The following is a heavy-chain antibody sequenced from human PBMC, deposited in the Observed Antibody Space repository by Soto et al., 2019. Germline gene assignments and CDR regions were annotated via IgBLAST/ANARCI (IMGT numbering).Heavy chain of an antibody. CDR3: AKRGRHSSGYYGSPPDY. CDR1: GFTFSSYA. J-gene: IGHJ4*02. V-gene: IGHV3-23*01. D-gene: IGHD3-22*01. CDR2: ISGSGGST. Sequence: PGGSLRLSCAASGFTFSSYAMSWVRQAPGKGLEWVSAISGSGGSTYYADSVKGRFTISRDNSKNTLYLQMNSLRAEDTAVYYCAKRGRHSSGYYGSPPDYWGQGTLVTVSS.